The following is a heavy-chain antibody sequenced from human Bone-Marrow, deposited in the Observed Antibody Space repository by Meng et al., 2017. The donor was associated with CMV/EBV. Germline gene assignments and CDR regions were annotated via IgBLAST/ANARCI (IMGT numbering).Heavy chain of an antibody. Sequence: ASVKVFCKASGYTFTGYYMHWVRQDPGQGLEWMGWINPNSGGTNYAQKFQGRVTMTRDTSISTAYMELSRLRSDDTAVYYCARATYGGYYYYGMDVWGQGTTVTVSS. CDR2: INPNSGGT. CDR3: ARATYGGYYYYGMDV. D-gene: IGHD4/OR15-4a*01. CDR1: GYTFTGYY. V-gene: IGHV1-2*02. J-gene: IGHJ6*02.